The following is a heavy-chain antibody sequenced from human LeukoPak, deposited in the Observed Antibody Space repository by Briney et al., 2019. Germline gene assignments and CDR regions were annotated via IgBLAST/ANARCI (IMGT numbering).Heavy chain of an antibody. D-gene: IGHD5-24*01. J-gene: IGHJ4*02. CDR2: ISGSGGST. V-gene: IGHV3-23*01. CDR3: AKGGGWLQSYFDY. Sequence: GGSLRLSCAASGFTFSDYYMSWVRQAPGKGLEWVSAISGSGGSTYYADSVKGRFTISRDNSKNTLYLQMNSLRAEDTAVYYCAKGGGWLQSYFDYWGQGTLVTVSS. CDR1: GFTFSDYY.